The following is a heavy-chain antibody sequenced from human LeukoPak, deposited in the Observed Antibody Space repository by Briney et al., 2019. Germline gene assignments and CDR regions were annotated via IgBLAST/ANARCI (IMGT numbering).Heavy chain of an antibody. Sequence: PSETLSLTCAVYGGSFSGYYWSWIRQPPGKGLEWIGEINHSGSTNYNPSLKSRVTISVDTSKNQFSLKLSSVTAADTAVYYCARSPAGPHYFDYWGQGTLVTVSS. V-gene: IGHV4-34*01. CDR1: GGSFSGYY. CDR2: INHSGST. J-gene: IGHJ4*02. D-gene: IGHD6-13*01. CDR3: ARSPAGPHYFDY.